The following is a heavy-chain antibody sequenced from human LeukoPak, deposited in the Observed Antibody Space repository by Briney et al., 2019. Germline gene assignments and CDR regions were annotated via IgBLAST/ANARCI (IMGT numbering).Heavy chain of an antibody. J-gene: IGHJ4*02. V-gene: IGHV3-7*01. CDR3: ARASPSLSTYSSGSEGIDY. D-gene: IGHD6-19*01. CDR2: IKQEGSEK. Sequence: GGSLRLSCAASGFTFSSYWMSGVRQAPGKGVEGVANIKQEGSEKYSVDSVKGRFTISRDNAKNSLYLQMNSLRAEDTAVYYCARASPSLSTYSSGSEGIDYWGQGTLVTVSS. CDR1: GFTFSSYW.